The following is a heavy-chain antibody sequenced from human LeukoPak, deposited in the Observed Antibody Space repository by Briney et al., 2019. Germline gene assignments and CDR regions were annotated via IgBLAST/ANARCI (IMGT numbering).Heavy chain of an antibody. CDR1: GYTFTDEY. CDR2: MHPNTGDT. CDR3: VRHLTDPTSGDY. V-gene: IGHV1-2*02. D-gene: IGHD1-14*01. J-gene: IGHJ4*02. Sequence: ASVKVSCKTSGYTFTDEYIHWVRQAPGHGLECMGWMHPNTGDTVYVQKFQGRVTFTRDTSISTAYMELHRLRSDDTAVYYCVRHLTDPTSGDYWGQGTLATVSS.